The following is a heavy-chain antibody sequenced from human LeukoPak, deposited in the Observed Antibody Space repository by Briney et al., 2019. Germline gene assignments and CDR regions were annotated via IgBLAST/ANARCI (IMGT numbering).Heavy chain of an antibody. V-gene: IGHV3-23*01. D-gene: IGHD3-22*01. CDR3: AKDPRILSMIVVAPYYFDY. CDR1: GFTFSSYG. Sequence: GGSLRLSCAASGFTFSSYGMSWVRQAPGKGLEWVSAISGSGGSTYYADSVKGRFTISRDNSKNTLYLQMNSLRAEDTAVYYCAKDPRILSMIVVAPYYFDYWGQGTLVTVSS. J-gene: IGHJ4*02. CDR2: ISGSGGST.